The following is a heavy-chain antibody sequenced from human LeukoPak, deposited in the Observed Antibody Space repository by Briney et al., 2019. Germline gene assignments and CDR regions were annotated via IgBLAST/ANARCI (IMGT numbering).Heavy chain of an antibody. V-gene: IGHV6-1*01. D-gene: IGHD6-19*01. Sequence: SQTLSLTCAISGDSVSSNSAAWNWIRQSPSRGLEWLGRTYYRSKWYNDYAVSVKSRITINPDTSKNQFSLQLNSVTPEDTAVYYCARSPDSSGWRPHYFDYWGQGTLVTVSS. CDR2: TYYRSKWYN. CDR1: GDSVSSNSAA. CDR3: ARSPDSSGWRPHYFDY. J-gene: IGHJ4*02.